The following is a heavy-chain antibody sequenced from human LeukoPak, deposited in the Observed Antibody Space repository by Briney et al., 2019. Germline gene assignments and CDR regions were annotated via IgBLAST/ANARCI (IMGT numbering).Heavy chain of an antibody. CDR1: GFTFSDYY. CDR3: AGEGYGDYDGDY. Sequence: GGSLRLSCAASGFTFSDYYMSWIRQAPGKGLEWVSYISNSGSTVYYADSVKGRFTISRDNAKKSLYLQMNSLRAEDTAVYYCAGEGYGDYDGDYWGQGTLVTVSS. CDR2: ISNSGSTV. V-gene: IGHV3-11*01. J-gene: IGHJ4*02. D-gene: IGHD4-17*01.